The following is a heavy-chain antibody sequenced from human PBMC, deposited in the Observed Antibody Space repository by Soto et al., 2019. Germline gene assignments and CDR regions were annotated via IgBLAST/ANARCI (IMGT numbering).Heavy chain of an antibody. CDR2: MNPNSGNT. V-gene: IGHV1-8*01. J-gene: IGHJ4*02. CDR3: ARDKVVGATGN. D-gene: IGHD1-1*01. Sequence: QVQLVQSGAEVKKSGASVKVSCKASGYTFTSYDIHWVRQANGQGLELMGWMNPNSGNTVYAQKFQGRVSMTRNTSISTAYMELGSLRSEDTAVYYCARDKVVGATGNWGQGNLVTVAS. CDR1: GYTFTSYD.